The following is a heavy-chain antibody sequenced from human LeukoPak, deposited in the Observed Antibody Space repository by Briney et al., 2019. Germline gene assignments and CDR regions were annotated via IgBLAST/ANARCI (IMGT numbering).Heavy chain of an antibody. CDR1: GFTFSSYS. Sequence: GGSLRLSCAASGFTFSSYSMNWVRQAPEKGLEWVSYISSSSSTIYYADSVKGRFTISRDNAKNSLYLQMNSLRAEDTAVYYCARRGCSTSFGFDYWGQGTLVTVSS. CDR2: ISSSSSTI. J-gene: IGHJ4*02. CDR3: ARRGCSTSFGFDY. D-gene: IGHD2-2*01. V-gene: IGHV3-48*01.